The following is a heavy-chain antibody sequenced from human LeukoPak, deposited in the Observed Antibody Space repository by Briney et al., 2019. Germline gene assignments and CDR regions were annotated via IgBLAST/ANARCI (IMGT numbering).Heavy chain of an antibody. V-gene: IGHV3-73*01. CDR3: TRLRVGATRLDAFDI. CDR1: GFTFSNAW. J-gene: IGHJ3*02. Sequence: PGGSLRLSCAASGFTFSNAWMSWVRQAPGKGLEWVGRIRSKANSYATAYAASVKGRFTISRDDSKNTAYLQMNSLKTEDTAVYYCTRLRVGATRLDAFDIWGQGTMVAVSS. D-gene: IGHD1-26*01. CDR2: IRSKANSYAT.